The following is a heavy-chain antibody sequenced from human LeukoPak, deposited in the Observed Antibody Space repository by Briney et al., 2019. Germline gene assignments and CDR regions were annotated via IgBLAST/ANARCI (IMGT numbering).Heavy chain of an antibody. CDR1: GGSISSSSYY. D-gene: IGHD1-26*01. V-gene: IGHV4-61*02. Sequence: SETLSLTCTVSGGSISSSSYYWGWIRQPAGKGLEWIGRIYTTGSTNYNPSLESRVTMSVDTSKNQFSLKLTSVTAADTAMYYCARAGYTISYYSLDYWGQGTLVTVSS. CDR2: IYTTGST. CDR3: ARAGYTISYYSLDY. J-gene: IGHJ4*02.